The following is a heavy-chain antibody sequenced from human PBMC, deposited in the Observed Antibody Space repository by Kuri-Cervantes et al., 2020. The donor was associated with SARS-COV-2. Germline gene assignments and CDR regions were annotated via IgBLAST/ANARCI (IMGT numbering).Heavy chain of an antibody. CDR3: TTLIDY. CDR1: GFTVSSNY. CDR2: VRGKANNYAT. Sequence: GESLKISCAASGFTVSSNYMSWVRQAPGKGLEWVGRVRGKANNYATAYAASVKGRFTISRDDSKNMAYLQMNSLKTEDTAVYYCTTLIDYWSQGALVTVSS. J-gene: IGHJ4*02. V-gene: IGHV3-73*01.